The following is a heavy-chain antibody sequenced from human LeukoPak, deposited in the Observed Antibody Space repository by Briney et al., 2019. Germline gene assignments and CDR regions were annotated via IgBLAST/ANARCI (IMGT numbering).Heavy chain of an antibody. Sequence: PGGSLRLSCAASGFTFDDYGMSWVRRAPGKGLEWVSGINWNGGSTGYADSVKGRFTISRDNAKNSLYLQMNSLRAEDTALYYCARALSGYDSSGYWAGPARYYFDYWGQGTLVTVSS. CDR3: ARALSGYDSSGYWAGPARYYFDY. CDR1: GFTFDDYG. V-gene: IGHV3-20*04. J-gene: IGHJ4*02. CDR2: INWNGGST. D-gene: IGHD3-22*01.